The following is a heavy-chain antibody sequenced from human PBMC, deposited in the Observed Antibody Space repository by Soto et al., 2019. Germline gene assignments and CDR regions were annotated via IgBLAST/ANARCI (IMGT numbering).Heavy chain of an antibody. D-gene: IGHD3-9*01. J-gene: IGHJ6*03. V-gene: IGHV3-11*01. CDR1: GFTFSDYY. CDR3: AREYYDVLTDYYRYYYIDV. CDR2: ISSSGTRM. Sequence: QVQLVESGGGLVQPGGSLRLSCTASGFTFSDYYMTWIRQAPGKGLESVSYISSSGTRMYYADSVKGRFTISRDNAKKSLYLRLNSLRAEDKTVYYCAREYYDVLTDYYRYYYIDVWGKGITVTVSS.